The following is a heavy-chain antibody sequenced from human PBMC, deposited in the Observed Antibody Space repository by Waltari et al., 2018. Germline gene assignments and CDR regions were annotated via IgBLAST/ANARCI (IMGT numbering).Heavy chain of an antibody. CDR1: GYSLSSGYY. V-gene: IGHV4-38-2*01. D-gene: IGHD1-26*01. CDR2: IFHTGNT. J-gene: IGHJ5*02. Sequence: QVHLQESSPGLVKSSETLSLTCAVSGYSLSSGYYWGWIRQPPGKGLEWIGSIFHTGNTYYNPSLKSRVTISVDKSKNQFSLKFNSVTAADTAVYYCARVHWGSSGNWFDPWGQGTPVIVSS. CDR3: ARVHWGSSGNWFDP.